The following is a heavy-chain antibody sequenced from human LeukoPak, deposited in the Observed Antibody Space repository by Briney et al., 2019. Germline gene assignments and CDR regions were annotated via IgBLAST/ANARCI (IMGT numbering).Heavy chain of an antibody. CDR2: IRKDGSEK. D-gene: IGHD1-26*01. CDR1: GFTFSSAW. Sequence: GGSLRLSCAASGFTFSSAWMSWVRQAPGKGLEWVANIRKDGSEKNYVDSVKGRFTISRDNAKNSLYLQMNSLRADDTALYYCARHWEGVESDAFDIWGQGTMVTVSS. V-gene: IGHV3-7*04. CDR3: ARHWEGVESDAFDI. J-gene: IGHJ3*02.